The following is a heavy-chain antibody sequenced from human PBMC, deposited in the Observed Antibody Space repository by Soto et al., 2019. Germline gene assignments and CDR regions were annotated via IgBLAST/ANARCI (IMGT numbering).Heavy chain of an antibody. CDR3: ANFYIWGSYRPYYFDY. CDR1: GFTFSSYA. J-gene: IGHJ4*02. CDR2: ISGSGGST. V-gene: IGHV3-23*01. Sequence: GGSLRLSCAASGFTFSSYAMSWVRQAPGKGLEWVSAISGSGGSTYYADSVKGRFTISRDNSKNTLYLQMNSLRAEDTAVYYCANFYIWGSYRPYYFDYWGQGTLVTVSS. D-gene: IGHD3-16*02.